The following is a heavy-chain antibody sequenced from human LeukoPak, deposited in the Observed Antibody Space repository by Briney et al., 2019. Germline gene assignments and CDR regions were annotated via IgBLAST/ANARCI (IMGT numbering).Heavy chain of an antibody. Sequence: SETLSLTCTVSGGSISSYYWNWIRQPAGKGLEWIGRIYTNGTTNYNPSLKSRVTLSVDTSKNQFSLRLSSVTAADTAVYYCTRGKVVAGTPGQNSWDSWGQGTLVTVSS. CDR3: TRGKVVAGTPGQNSWDS. CDR1: GGSISSYY. V-gene: IGHV4-4*07. J-gene: IGHJ4*02. D-gene: IGHD6-19*01. CDR2: IYTNGTT.